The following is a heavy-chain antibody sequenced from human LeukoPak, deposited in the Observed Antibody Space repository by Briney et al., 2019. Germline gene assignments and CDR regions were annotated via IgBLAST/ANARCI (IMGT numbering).Heavy chain of an antibody. CDR1: GLTFSDYS. Sequence: GGSLRLSCAASGLTFSDYSMNWVRQAPGKGLEWISYIGIDSGNTNYADSVKGRFTISGDKAKNSLYLQMNSLRVEDTAVYYCARDYKYAFDNWGQGTLVTVSS. V-gene: IGHV3-48*01. D-gene: IGHD5-24*01. CDR2: IGIDSGNT. J-gene: IGHJ4*02. CDR3: ARDYKYAFDN.